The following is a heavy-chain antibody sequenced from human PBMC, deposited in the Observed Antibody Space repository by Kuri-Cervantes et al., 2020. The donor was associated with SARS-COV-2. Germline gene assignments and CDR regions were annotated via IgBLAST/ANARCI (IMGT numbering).Heavy chain of an antibody. CDR1: GYTFTGYY. Sequence: ASVKVSCKASGYTFTGYYMHWVRQAPGQGLEWMGWINPNSGGTNYAQKFQGRVTMTRDTSTSTAYMELRSLRSDDTAVYYCARYLPLWELLEFGFDYWGQGTLVTVSS. CDR2: INPNSGGT. V-gene: IGHV1-2*02. J-gene: IGHJ4*02. CDR3: ARYLPLWELLEFGFDY. D-gene: IGHD1-26*01.